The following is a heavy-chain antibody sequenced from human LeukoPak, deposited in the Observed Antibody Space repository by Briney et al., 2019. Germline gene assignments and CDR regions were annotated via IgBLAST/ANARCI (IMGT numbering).Heavy chain of an antibody. CDR3: ARHRVLSDYVDY. Sequence: SETLSLTCTVSGGSIRSSSYFWDWIRQPPGEGLEWIGIISFGGSTYSNPSLKSRVSMSIDTSKNQFSLRLNSVTAADTAVYYCARHRVLSDYVDYWGQGTLVTVSS. CDR1: GGSIRSSSYF. J-gene: IGHJ4*02. CDR2: ISFGGST. V-gene: IGHV4-39*01.